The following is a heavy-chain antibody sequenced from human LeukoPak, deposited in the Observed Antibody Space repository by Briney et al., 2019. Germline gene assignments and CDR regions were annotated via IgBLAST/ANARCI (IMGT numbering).Heavy chain of an antibody. CDR2: ISAYNGNT. V-gene: IGHV1-18*01. CDR3: ARVDSYGYPLYYYGMDV. Sequence: ASVTVSCKASGYTFTSYGISWVRQAPGQGLEWMGWISAYNGNTNYAQKLQGRVTMTTDTSTSTAYMELRSLRSDDTAVYYCARVDSYGYPLYYYGMDVWGQGTTVTVSS. D-gene: IGHD5-18*01. J-gene: IGHJ6*02. CDR1: GYTFTSYG.